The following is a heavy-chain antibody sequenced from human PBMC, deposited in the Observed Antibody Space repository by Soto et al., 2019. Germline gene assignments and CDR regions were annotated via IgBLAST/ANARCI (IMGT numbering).Heavy chain of an antibody. CDR2: IIPIFGTA. D-gene: IGHD6-6*01. CDR1: GGTFSSYA. J-gene: IGHJ1*01. Sequence: GASVKVSCKASGGTFSSYAISWVRQAPGQGLEWMGGIIPIFGTANYAQKFQGRVKITADESTSTAYMELSSLRSEDTAVYYCARAAYSSFSTDEYFQHWGQGTLVTVSS. V-gene: IGHV1-69*13. CDR3: ARAAYSSFSTDEYFQH.